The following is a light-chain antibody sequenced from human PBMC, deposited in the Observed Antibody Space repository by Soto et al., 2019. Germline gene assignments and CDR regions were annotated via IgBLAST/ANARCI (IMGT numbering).Light chain of an antibody. Sequence: EILLTQSPGTLSLSPGARATLSCRASQSVSSYLAWYQQKPGQAPRLLIYGASSRATGIPDRFSGGGSGTVFTLTISRLEPEDFAVYYCQQYGSSPKTFGRGTKVEI. CDR1: QSVSSY. J-gene: IGKJ1*01. CDR2: GAS. CDR3: QQYGSSPKT. V-gene: IGKV3-20*01.